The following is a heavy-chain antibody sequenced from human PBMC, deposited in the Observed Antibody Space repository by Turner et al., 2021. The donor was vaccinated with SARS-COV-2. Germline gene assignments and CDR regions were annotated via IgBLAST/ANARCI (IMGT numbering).Heavy chain of an antibody. J-gene: IGHJ3*02. CDR3: ARGYSSGWYQSGAFDI. Sequence: EVQLVESGGGLIQPGGSRSLSCAASGFTVSSNYMSWVRQAPGKGLEWVSVIYSGGSTYYADSVKGRFTISRDNSKNTLYLQMNSLRAEDTAVYYCARGYSSGWYQSGAFDIWGQGTMVTVSS. D-gene: IGHD6-19*01. V-gene: IGHV3-53*01. CDR1: GFTVSSNY. CDR2: IYSGGST.